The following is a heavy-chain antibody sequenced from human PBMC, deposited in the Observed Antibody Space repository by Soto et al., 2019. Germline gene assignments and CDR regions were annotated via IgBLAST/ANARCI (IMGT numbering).Heavy chain of an antibody. D-gene: IGHD4-4*01. CDR2: IIPIFGTA. CDR1: GGTFSSYA. J-gene: IGHJ6*02. Sequence: QVQLVQSGAEVKKPGSSVKVSCTASGGTFSSYAISWVRQAPGQGLEWMGGIIPIFGTANYAQKFQGRVTITADESTSTAYMELSSLRSEDTAVYYCARASFISNPTYYYYGMDVWGQGTTVTVSS. CDR3: ARASFISNPTYYYYGMDV. V-gene: IGHV1-69*01.